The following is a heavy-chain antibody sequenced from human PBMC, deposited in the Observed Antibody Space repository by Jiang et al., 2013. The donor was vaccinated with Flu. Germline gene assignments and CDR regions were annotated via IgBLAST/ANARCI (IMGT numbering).Heavy chain of an antibody. D-gene: IGHD6-13*01. V-gene: IGHV4-39*07. Sequence: KPSETLSLTCTVSGGSISSSSYYWGWIRQPPGKGLEWIGSIYYSGSTKYNPSLKSRVTISVDTSKNQFSLKLSSVTAADTAVFYCARALYSSSPYYYYGMDVWGQGTTVTVSS. J-gene: IGHJ6*02. CDR2: IYYSGST. CDR1: GGSISSSSYY. CDR3: ARALYSSSPYYYYGMDV.